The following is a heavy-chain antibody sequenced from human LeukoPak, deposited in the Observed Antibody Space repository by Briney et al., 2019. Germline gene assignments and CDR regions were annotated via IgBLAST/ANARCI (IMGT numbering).Heavy chain of an antibody. D-gene: IGHD3-16*01. CDR3: ARDGSRGGSDY. V-gene: IGHV4-59*12. CDR1: GGSISSYY. J-gene: IGHJ4*02. CDR2: IYYSGST. Sequence: SETLSLTCTVSGGSISSYYWSWIRQPPGKGLEWIGYIYYSGSTNYNPSLKSRVTISVDRSKNQFSLKVTSVTAADTAVYYCARDGSRGGSDYWGQGTPVTVSS.